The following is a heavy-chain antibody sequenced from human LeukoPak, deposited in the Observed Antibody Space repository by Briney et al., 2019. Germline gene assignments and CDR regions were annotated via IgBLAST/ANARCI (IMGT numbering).Heavy chain of an antibody. V-gene: IGHV3-30*18. J-gene: IGHJ4*02. Sequence: SGGSLRLSCAASGFTFSSYGMHWVRQAPGKGLEWVAVISYDGSNKYYADSVKGRFTISRDNSKNTLYLQMNSLRAEDTAVYYCAKARLKWELLGGVDYWGQGTLVTVSS. D-gene: IGHD1-26*01. CDR3: AKARLKWELLGGVDY. CDR1: GFTFSSYG. CDR2: ISYDGSNK.